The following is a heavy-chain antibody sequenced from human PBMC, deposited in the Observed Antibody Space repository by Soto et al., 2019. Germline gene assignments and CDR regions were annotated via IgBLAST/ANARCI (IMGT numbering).Heavy chain of an antibody. D-gene: IGHD2-21*02. CDR1: GCSVTSGNYY. J-gene: IGHJ4*02. CDR3: ARGPVVTPFVDY. Sequence: PXETLSLTCTVSGCSVTSGNYYWSWIRQPPGKGLEWIGHIYHSGSTNYNPSLKSRVTISVDASKNQFSLKLSSVTAADTAIYYCARGPVVTPFVDYWGQGTLVTVSS. CDR2: IYHSGST. V-gene: IGHV4-61*01.